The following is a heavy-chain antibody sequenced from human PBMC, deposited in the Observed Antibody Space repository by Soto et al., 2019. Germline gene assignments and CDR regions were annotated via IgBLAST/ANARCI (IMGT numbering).Heavy chain of an antibody. V-gene: IGHV1-69*02. CDR3: ARVVVRDYYGSGSYGLNNWFDP. D-gene: IGHD3-10*01. CDR2: IIPILGIA. Sequence: ASVKVSCKASGGTFSSYTISWVRQAPGQGLEWMGRIIPILGIANYAQKFQGRVTITADKSTSTAYMELSSLRSEDTAVYYCARVVVRDYYGSGSYGLNNWFDPWGQGTLVTVSS. J-gene: IGHJ5*02. CDR1: GGTFSSYT.